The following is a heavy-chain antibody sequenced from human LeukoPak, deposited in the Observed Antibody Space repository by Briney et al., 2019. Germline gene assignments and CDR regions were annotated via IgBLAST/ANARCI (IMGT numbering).Heavy chain of an antibody. CDR3: ARDQGTVTTIRGFDF. J-gene: IGHJ3*01. V-gene: IGHV3-33*01. D-gene: IGHD4-17*01. CDR2: ICFDGSNK. Sequence: GRSLRLSCAASGFTFSSFGMHWVRQAPGKAPEWVAIICFDGSNKYYADSVKGRFTISRDNSKNTLYLQMNSLRADDTAVYYCARDQGTVTTIRGFDFWGQGTMVTVSS. CDR1: GFTFSSFG.